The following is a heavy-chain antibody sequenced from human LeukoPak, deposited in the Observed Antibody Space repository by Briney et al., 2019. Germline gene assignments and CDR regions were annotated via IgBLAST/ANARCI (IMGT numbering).Heavy chain of an antibody. CDR2: IKQYGSEK. Sequence: GGSLRLSCAAPGFTFSSYWMSWVRQAPGKGLELVANIKQYGSEKYYVDSVKGRFTISRDNAKNSLYLQMNSPRAEVTAVYYCARVELGYCSGGSCYSIWFDPWGQGNLVTVSS. CDR3: ARVELGYCSGGSCYSIWFDP. D-gene: IGHD2-15*01. V-gene: IGHV3-7*05. J-gene: IGHJ5*02. CDR1: GFTFSSYW.